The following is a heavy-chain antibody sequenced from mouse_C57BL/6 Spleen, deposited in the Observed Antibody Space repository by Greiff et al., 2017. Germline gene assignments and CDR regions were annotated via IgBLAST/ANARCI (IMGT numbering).Heavy chain of an antibody. CDR2: ISSGSSTI. CDR3: ARDDYDYYAMDY. CDR1: GFTFSDHG. J-gene: IGHJ4*01. V-gene: IGHV5-17*01. D-gene: IGHD2-4*01. Sequence: EVQRVEFGGGLVKPGGSLKLSCAASGFTFSDHGMHWVRPAPEKGREWVAYISSGSSTIYYADTVKGLFTITRDNAKNTQFLQMTSLRSEETAMYYCARDDYDYYAMDYWGQGTSVTVSS.